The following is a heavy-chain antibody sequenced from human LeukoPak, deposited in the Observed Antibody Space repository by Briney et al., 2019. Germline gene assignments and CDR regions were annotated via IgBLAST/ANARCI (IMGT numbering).Heavy chain of an antibody. V-gene: IGHV3-23*01. Sequence: GGSLRLSCAASGFTFSSYAMSWVRQAPGKGLEWVSAISGSGGSTYYADSVKGRFTISRDNSKNTLYLQMNSLRAEDTAVYYCAKSDPTTPCGGYVVFGTFDYLGQGTLVTVFS. D-gene: IGHD5-12*01. CDR1: GFTFSSYA. CDR2: ISGSGGST. CDR3: AKSDPTTPCGGYVVFGTFDY. J-gene: IGHJ4*02.